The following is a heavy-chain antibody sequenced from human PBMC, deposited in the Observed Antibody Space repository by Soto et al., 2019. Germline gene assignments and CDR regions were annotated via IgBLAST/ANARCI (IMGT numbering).Heavy chain of an antibody. J-gene: IGHJ6*02. V-gene: IGHV3-23*01. CDR2: ISGSGGGT. Sequence: GGSLRLSCAASGFTFSSYAMNWVRQAPGKGLEWVSAISGSGGGTNYADSVKGRFTISRDNSKNTLYLQMNSLRAEDTAVYYCAREGPRYHYYYGMDVWGQGTTVTVSS. CDR1: GFTFSSYA. CDR3: AREGPRYHYYYGMDV.